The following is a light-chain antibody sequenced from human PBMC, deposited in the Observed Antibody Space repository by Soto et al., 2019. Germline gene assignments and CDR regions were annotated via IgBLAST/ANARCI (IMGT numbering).Light chain of an antibody. CDR3: QQSYTAVFT. CDR2: GAS. V-gene: IGKV1-39*01. J-gene: IGKJ3*01. CDR1: QNIRNY. Sequence: DIQMTQSPSSLSASVGDRVIITCRASQNIRNYLNWYQQKPGKVPNLLIYGASSLQSGVPSRFSGSGSETDFTLTINNLQPEDFATYYCQQSYTAVFTFGSGTKVDIK.